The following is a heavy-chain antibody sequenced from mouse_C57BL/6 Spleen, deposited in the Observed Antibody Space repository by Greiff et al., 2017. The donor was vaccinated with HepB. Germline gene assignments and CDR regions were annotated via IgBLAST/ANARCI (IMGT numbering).Heavy chain of an antibody. CDR1: GYTFTSYW. V-gene: IGHV1-74*01. CDR3: AIGGYGYDGFAY. Sequence: VQLQQSGAELVKPGASVKVSCKASGYTFTSYWMHWVKQRPGQGLEWIGMIHPSDSDTNYNQKFKGKATLTVDKSSSTAYMQLSSLTSEDSAVYYCAIGGYGYDGFAYWGQGTLVTVSA. CDR2: IHPSDSDT. D-gene: IGHD2-2*01. J-gene: IGHJ3*01.